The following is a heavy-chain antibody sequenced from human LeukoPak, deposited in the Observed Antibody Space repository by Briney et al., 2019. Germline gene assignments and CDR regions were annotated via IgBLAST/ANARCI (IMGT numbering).Heavy chain of an antibody. CDR3: ARVIVATFDY. J-gene: IGHJ4*02. V-gene: IGHV4-34*01. D-gene: IGHD5-12*01. Sequence: SSETLSLTCAVYGGSFSVYYWSWIRQPPGKGLEWIGEINHSGSTNYNPSLKSRVTISVDTSKNQFSLKLSSVTAADTAVYYCARVIVATFDYWGQGTLVTVSS. CDR1: GGSFSVYY. CDR2: INHSGST.